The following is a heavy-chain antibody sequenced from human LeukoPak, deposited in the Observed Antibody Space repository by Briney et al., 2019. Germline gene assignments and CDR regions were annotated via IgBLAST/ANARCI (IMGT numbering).Heavy chain of an antibody. Sequence: GGSLRLSCAASGFSFSSYEMNWVRQAPGKGLEWVANIKQDGSEKYYVDSVKGRFTISRDNAKNSPYLQMNSLRAEDTAVYYCARVYSGSFDYWGQGTLVTVSS. J-gene: IGHJ4*02. D-gene: IGHD6-19*01. CDR1: GFSFSSYE. V-gene: IGHV3-7*01. CDR2: IKQDGSEK. CDR3: ARVYSGSFDY.